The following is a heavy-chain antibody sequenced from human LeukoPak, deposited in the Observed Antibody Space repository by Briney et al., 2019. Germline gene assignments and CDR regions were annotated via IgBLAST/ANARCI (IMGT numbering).Heavy chain of an antibody. CDR2: ISYDGSNK. CDR1: GFTFSSYG. D-gene: IGHD3-9*01. CDR3: ARLPELRYFDWLLWAEAFDI. V-gene: IGHV3-30*03. Sequence: PGGSLRLSCAASGFTFSSYGMHWVRQAPGKGLEWVAVISYDGSNKYYADSVKGRFTISRDNSKNTLYLQMNSLRAEDTAVYYCARLPELRYFDWLLWAEAFDIWGQGTMVTVSS. J-gene: IGHJ3*02.